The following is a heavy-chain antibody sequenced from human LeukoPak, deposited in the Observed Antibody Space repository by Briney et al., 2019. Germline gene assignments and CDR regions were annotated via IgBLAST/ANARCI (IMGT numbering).Heavy chain of an antibody. V-gene: IGHV3-11*01. D-gene: IGHD1-1*01. CDR2: IDSRGRVM. Sequence: GGSLRLSCTTSGFIFSDNYMTWIRQAPGKGLEWLSYIDSRGRVMHYAESLKGRFTISRDNARSSVYLEMKDLRVDDTAVYYCASGELGRSDFWGQGTQVTVSS. CDR1: GFIFSDNY. J-gene: IGHJ4*02. CDR3: ASGELGRSDF.